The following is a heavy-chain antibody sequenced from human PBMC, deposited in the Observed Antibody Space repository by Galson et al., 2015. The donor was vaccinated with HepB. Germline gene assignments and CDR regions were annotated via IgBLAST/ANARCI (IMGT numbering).Heavy chain of an antibody. J-gene: IGHJ4*02. V-gene: IGHV3-23*01. CDR2: VSGGGGYT. CDR3: AKGSGGITAAQDY. D-gene: IGHD6-13*01. Sequence: LRLSCAASGFTFSTYAMSWVRQAPGKGLEWVSGVSGGGGYTYYSDSVKGRFTISRDNTKNTLYLQMNSLRGEDTAVYYCAKGSGGITAAQDYWGQGTLVTVSS. CDR1: GFTFSTYA.